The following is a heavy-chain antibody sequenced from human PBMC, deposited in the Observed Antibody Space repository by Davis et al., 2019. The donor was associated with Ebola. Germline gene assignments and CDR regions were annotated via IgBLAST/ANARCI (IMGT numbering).Heavy chain of an antibody. CDR2: IYHNGDT. D-gene: IGHD6-25*01. V-gene: IGHV4-4*02. CDR1: GDSIRSGRW. CDR3: ADPPSGF. Sequence: SETLSLTCAVSGDSIRSGRWWTWVRQPPGKGLEWIGEIYHNGDTNYNTSLKSRVTISVDKSKNLFSLTLKFVTAADTAVYFCADPPSGFWGPGTLVTVSS. J-gene: IGHJ4*02.